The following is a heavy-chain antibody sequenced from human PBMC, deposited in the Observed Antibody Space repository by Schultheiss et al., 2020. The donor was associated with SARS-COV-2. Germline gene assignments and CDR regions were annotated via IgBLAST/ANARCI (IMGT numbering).Heavy chain of an antibody. Sequence: SETLSLTRAVSGASIIRDYWSWTRQPPGKGLEWIGYIYYSGSTYYNPSLKSRVTISVDTSKNQFSLKLSSVTAADTAVYYCARGAATLFDPWGQGTLVTVSS. CDR2: IYYSGST. V-gene: IGHV4-59*06. CDR1: GASIIRDY. CDR3: ARGAATLFDP. J-gene: IGHJ5*02. D-gene: IGHD2-15*01.